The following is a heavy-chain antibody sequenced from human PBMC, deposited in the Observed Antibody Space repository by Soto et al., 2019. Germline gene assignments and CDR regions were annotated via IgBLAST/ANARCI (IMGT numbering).Heavy chain of an antibody. V-gene: IGHV3-64D*08. J-gene: IGHJ3*02. CDR2: ISSNGGST. Sequence: GGSLRLSCSASGFTFSSYAMHWVRQAPGKGLEYVSAISSNGGSTYYADSVKGRLTISRDNSKNTLYLQMSSLRAEDTAVYYSASRFKITIFGVPTFPRAFDIGGQGTMVTASS. CDR3: ASRFKITIFGVPTFPRAFDI. CDR1: GFTFSSYA. D-gene: IGHD3-3*01.